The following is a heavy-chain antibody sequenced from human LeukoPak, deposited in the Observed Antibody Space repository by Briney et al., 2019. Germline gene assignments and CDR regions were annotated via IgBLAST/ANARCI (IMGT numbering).Heavy chain of an antibody. D-gene: IGHD3-9*01. CDR2: ISSDGNTQ. CDR3: VRDLTSGARFDF. V-gene: IGHV3-30*04. J-gene: IGHJ4*01. Sequence: GTSLRLSCVASGFTFTDYAFNWVRQTPGKGMEWVAIISSDGNTQSYANPLKGRFTISRDNFRDTVFLELTTLRPEESGLYYCVRDLTSGARFDFWGRGTLVTVS. CDR1: GFTFTDYA.